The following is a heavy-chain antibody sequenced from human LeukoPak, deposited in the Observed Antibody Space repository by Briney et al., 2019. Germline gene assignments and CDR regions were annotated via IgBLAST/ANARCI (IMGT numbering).Heavy chain of an antibody. CDR1: GFTFSRYR. J-gene: IGHJ2*01. V-gene: IGHV3-7*01. CDR3: ARVTFFYYYFDL. CDR2: IKQDGNEK. Sequence: PGGSLRLSCEASGFTFSRYRMTWVRQVPGKGLEWVANIKQDGNEKYYVDSVRGRITISRDNTKDSLFLQMDSLRVEDTAVYYCARVTFFYYYFDLWGRGTLVTVSS.